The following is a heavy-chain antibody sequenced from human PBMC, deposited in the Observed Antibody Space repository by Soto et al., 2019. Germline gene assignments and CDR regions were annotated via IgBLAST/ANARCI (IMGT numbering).Heavy chain of an antibody. CDR1: GGSFSGYY. Sequence: PSETLSLTCAVYGGSFSGYYWSWIRQPPGKGLEWIGEINHSGSTNYNPSLKSRVTISVDTSKNHFSLKLSSVTAADTAVYYCVRFLRVDIFTGYYNLGGYFQHWGQGTLVTVSS. CDR3: VRFLRVDIFTGYYNLGGYFQH. J-gene: IGHJ1*01. D-gene: IGHD3-9*01. CDR2: INHSGST. V-gene: IGHV4-34*01.